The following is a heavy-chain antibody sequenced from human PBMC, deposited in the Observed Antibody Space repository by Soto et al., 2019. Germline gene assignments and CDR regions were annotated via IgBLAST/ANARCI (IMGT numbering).Heavy chain of an antibody. CDR2: ISGSGDDT. D-gene: IGHD4-17*01. Sequence: EVQLLESGGDLVQPGGSLRLSCAASGFTFSSFAMSWVRQAPGKGLEWVSSISGSGDDTYNTDSVKGRFTISRDNSKNTLYLQMNSLRTEDTAAYCCAKSLSVTTTWFDAWGKGSLVTVSS. J-gene: IGHJ5*02. CDR3: AKSLSVTTTWFDA. V-gene: IGHV3-23*01. CDR1: GFTFSSFA.